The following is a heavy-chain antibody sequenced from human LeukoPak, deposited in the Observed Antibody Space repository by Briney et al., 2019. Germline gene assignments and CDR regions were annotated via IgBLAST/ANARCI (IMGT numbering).Heavy chain of an antibody. V-gene: IGHV1-69*13. CDR3: ARDPPGGRYGMDV. Sequence: TVKVSCKASGGTFSSYAISWVRQAPGQGLEWMGGIIPIFGTANYAQKFQGRVTITADESTSTAYMELSSLRSEDTAVYYCARDPPGGRYGMDVWGKGTTVTVSS. CDR1: GGTFSSYA. D-gene: IGHD3-16*01. J-gene: IGHJ6*04. CDR2: IIPIFGTA.